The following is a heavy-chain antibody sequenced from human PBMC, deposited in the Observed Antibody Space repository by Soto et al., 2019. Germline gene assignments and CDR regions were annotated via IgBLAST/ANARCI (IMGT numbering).Heavy chain of an antibody. Sequence: EVQLLESGGGLVQPGGSLRLSCAASGFTFSSYAMSWVRQAPGKGLEWVSAISGSGGSSYYADSVKGRFTISRDNSKNTLYLQMNSLRAEDTAVYYCAKTHPDTAMELYYFDYWGQGTLVTVSS. J-gene: IGHJ4*02. CDR1: GFTFSSYA. V-gene: IGHV3-23*01. CDR2: ISGSGGSS. CDR3: AKTHPDTAMELYYFDY. D-gene: IGHD5-18*01.